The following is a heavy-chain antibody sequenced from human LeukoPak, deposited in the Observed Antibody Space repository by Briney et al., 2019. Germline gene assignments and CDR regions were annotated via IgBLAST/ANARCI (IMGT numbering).Heavy chain of an antibody. J-gene: IGHJ4*02. CDR1: GFTFSSYE. Sequence: GGSLRLSCAASGFTFSSYEMNWVRQAPGKGLEWVSYISSSGSTIYYADPVKGRFTISRDNAKNSLYLQMNSLRAEDTAVYYCARGVSYDSWGPFDYWGQGTLVTVSS. V-gene: IGHV3-48*03. CDR3: ARGVSYDSWGPFDY. D-gene: IGHD3-3*01. CDR2: ISSSGSTI.